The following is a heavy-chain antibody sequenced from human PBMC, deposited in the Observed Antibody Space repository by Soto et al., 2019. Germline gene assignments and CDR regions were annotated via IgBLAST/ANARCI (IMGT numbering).Heavy chain of an antibody. D-gene: IGHD3-10*01. CDR3: ARDDAITMVRGAKFRWFDP. Sequence: GGSLRLSCAASGFTFSSYSMNWVRQAPGKGLEWVSYISSSSSTIYYADSVKGRFTISRDNAKNSLYLQMNSLRDEDTAVYYCARDDAITMVRGAKFRWFDPWGQGTPVTVS. V-gene: IGHV3-48*02. CDR1: GFTFSSYS. CDR2: ISSSSSTI. J-gene: IGHJ5*02.